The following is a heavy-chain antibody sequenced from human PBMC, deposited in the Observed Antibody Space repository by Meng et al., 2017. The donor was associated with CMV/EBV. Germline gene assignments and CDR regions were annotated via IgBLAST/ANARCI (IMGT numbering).Heavy chain of an antibody. J-gene: IGHJ4*02. CDR2: INHSGST. D-gene: IGHD6-13*01. V-gene: IGHV4-34*01. CDR3: ARETRRYSSSWYAPFLDY. CDR1: GWSFSGYY. Sequence: QVWGPVLSKPSATLSLTCAGYGWSFSGYYWSWIRQPPGKVLEWIGEINHSGSTNYNPSLKSRVTISVDTSKNQFSLKLSSLTAADTAVYYCARETRRYSSSWYAPFLDYWGQGTLVTVSS.